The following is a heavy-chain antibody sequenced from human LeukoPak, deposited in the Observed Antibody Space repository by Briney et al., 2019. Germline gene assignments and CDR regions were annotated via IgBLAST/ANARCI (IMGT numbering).Heavy chain of an antibody. CDR1: GGSISSSNW. J-gene: IGHJ4*02. D-gene: IGHD3-22*01. CDR2: IYHSGST. Sequence: SGTLSLTCAVSGGSISSSNWWSWVRQPPGKGLEWIGEIYHSGSTNYNPSLKSRVTISVDKSKNQFSLKLSSVTAADTAVYYCAGAKSYYYDSSGYYYSDYFDYWGQGTLVTVSS. CDR3: AGAKSYYYDSSGYYYSDYFDY. V-gene: IGHV4-4*02.